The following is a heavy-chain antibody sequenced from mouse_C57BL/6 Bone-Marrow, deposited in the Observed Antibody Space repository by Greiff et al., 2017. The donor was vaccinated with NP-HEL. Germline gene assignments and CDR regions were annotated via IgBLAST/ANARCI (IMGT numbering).Heavy chain of an antibody. D-gene: IGHD2-1*01. CDR1: GYTFTDYY. J-gene: IGHJ3*01. V-gene: IGHV1-26*01. Sequence: EVQLQQSGPELVKPGASVKISCKASGYTFTDYYMNWVKQSHGKSLEWIGDINPNNGGTSYNQKFKGKATLTVDKSSSTAYMELRSLTSEDSAVYYCARSVYGNYWFAYWGQGTLVTVSA. CDR3: ARSVYGNYWFAY. CDR2: INPNNGGT.